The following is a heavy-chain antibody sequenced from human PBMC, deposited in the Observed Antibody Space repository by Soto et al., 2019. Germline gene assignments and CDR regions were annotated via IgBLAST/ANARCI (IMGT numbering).Heavy chain of an antibody. CDR3: ARTNMVRYFDY. J-gene: IGHJ4*02. D-gene: IGHD3-10*01. CDR1: GGSISSGGYY. Sequence: SETLSLTCTVSGGSISSGGYYWSWIRQHPGKGLEWIGYIYYSGSTYYNPSLKSRVTISVDTSKNQFSLKLSSVTAADTAVYYCARTNMVRYFDYWGQGTLVTVSS. V-gene: IGHV4-31*03. CDR2: IYYSGST.